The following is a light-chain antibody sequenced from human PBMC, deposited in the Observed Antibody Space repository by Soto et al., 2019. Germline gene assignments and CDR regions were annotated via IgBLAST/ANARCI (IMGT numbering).Light chain of an antibody. CDR3: QQYNNWPRT. CDR2: GAS. Sequence: EILMTQSPATLSVSPGERATLSCRASQSVSSNLAWYQQKPGQAPSLLIYGASTRATGIPARFSGSGSGTEFTLTISSLQSEDFAVYYCQQYNNWPRTFGQGTKVDIK. V-gene: IGKV3-15*01. J-gene: IGKJ1*01. CDR1: QSVSSN.